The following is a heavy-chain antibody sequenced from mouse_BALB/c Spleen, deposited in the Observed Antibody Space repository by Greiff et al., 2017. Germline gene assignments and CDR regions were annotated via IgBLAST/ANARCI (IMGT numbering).Heavy chain of an antibody. V-gene: IGHV1S127*01. D-gene: IGHD1-1*01. Sequence: VNVVESGPELVRPGASVKMSCKASGYTFTSYWMHWVKQRPGQGLEWIGMIDPSNSETRLNQKFKDKATLNVDKSSNTAYMQLSSLTSEDSAVYYCARRDGSSIWYFDVWGAGTTVTVSS. CDR2: IDPSNSET. CDR3: ARRDGSSIWYFDV. J-gene: IGHJ1*01. CDR1: GYTFTSYW.